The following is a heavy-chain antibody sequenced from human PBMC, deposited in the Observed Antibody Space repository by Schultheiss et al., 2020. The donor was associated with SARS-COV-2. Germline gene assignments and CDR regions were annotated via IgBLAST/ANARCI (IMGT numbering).Heavy chain of an antibody. Sequence: SETLSLTCTVSGGSVSSGSYYWSWIRQPPGKGLEWIGYIYYSGSTNYNPSLKSRVTISVDTSKNQFSLKLSSVTAADTAVYYCARDGYYYYGMDVWGQGTTVTVSS. CDR2: IYYSGST. CDR1: GGSVSSGSYY. J-gene: IGHJ6*02. V-gene: IGHV4-61*01. CDR3: ARDGYYYYGMDV.